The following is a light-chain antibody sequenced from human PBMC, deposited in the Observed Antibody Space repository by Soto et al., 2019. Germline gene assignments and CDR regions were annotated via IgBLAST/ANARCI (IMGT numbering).Light chain of an antibody. V-gene: IGKV3-11*01. CDR2: DAS. J-gene: IGKJ1*01. CDR3: QARDVWPS. CDR1: QSVSTS. Sequence: IVLAQSPVTLALSPGESAVLSCRASQSVSTSSAWYQHKPGQAPRLFIYDASKRAPGIPARFTGSGSGTDFTLTISSLEPEDIAVYYCQARDVWPSFGQGTKVEIK.